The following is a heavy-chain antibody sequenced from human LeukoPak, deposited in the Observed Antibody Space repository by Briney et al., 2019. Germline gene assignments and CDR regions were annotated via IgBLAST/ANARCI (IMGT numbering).Heavy chain of an antibody. V-gene: IGHV3-21*04. Sequence: GGSLRLSCAASGFTFSSYSMNWVRQAPGKGLEWVSYITSSRTYIYYADSVKGRFTISRDNSKNTLYLQMNSLRAEDTAVYYCAKGVLDYYDSSGKTPFDYWGQGTLVTVSS. CDR1: GFTFSSYS. CDR3: AKGVLDYYDSSGKTPFDY. J-gene: IGHJ4*02. CDR2: ITSSRTYI. D-gene: IGHD3-22*01.